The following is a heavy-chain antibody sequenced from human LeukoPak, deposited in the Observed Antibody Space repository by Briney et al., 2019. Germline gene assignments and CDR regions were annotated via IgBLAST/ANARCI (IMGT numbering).Heavy chain of an antibody. J-gene: IGHJ1*01. CDR1: GFTVSSNY. D-gene: IGHD3-22*01. CDR2: TYSGGST. CDR3: ARVGYYYDSSGYQRRGYFQH. V-gene: IGHV3-53*01. Sequence: GGSLRLSCAASGFTVSSNYMSWVRQAPGKGLEWVSVTYSGGSTYYADSVKGRFTISRDNSKNTLYLQMNSLRAEDTAVYYCARVGYYYDSSGYQRRGYFQHWGQGTLVTVSS.